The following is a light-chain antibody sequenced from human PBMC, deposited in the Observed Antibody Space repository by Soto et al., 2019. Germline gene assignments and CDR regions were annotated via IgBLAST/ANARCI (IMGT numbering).Light chain of an antibody. CDR2: WAS. Sequence: DIVMTQSPDSLTVSLGESATISCKSSQRVFYRSTKTNYLGWYQQKPGQRPRLLIYWASTREIGVPDRFSGSGSRTDFSLTISSLQAEDAAIYYCQQYYETPFTFGGGTKVEI. CDR1: QRVFYRSTKTNY. CDR3: QQYYETPFT. V-gene: IGKV4-1*01. J-gene: IGKJ4*01.